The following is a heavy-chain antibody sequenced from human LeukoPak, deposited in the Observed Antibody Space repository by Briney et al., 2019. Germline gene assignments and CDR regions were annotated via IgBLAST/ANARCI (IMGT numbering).Heavy chain of an antibody. J-gene: IGHJ4*02. CDR2: ISDNGNSK. D-gene: IGHD3-10*01. CDR1: GFIFSAYA. Sequence: GRYLSLSCAASGFIFSAYAMHWVRQAPGKGLEWVAVISDNGNSKYYADSVRGRFTISRDNSKNTLYLQMNSLTGDDTAAYYCAKEEGWGVNVFDYWGQGTLVTVSS. V-gene: IGHV3-30-3*02. CDR3: AKEEGWGVNVFDY.